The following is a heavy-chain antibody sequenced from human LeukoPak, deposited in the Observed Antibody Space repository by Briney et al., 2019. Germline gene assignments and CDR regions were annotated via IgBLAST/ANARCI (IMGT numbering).Heavy chain of an antibody. CDR2: IYPRDSDI. D-gene: IGHD3-10*01. J-gene: IGHJ4*02. Sequence: GESLKISCKGSGYIFTDYWIAWVRQTPAKGLEWMGIIYPRDSDIKYSPSFQGHVTISADKSTSTTYLHWDTLEASDNAMYYCARLAGVLAVGGEDYWGQGTLVTVSS. CDR1: GYIFTDYW. CDR3: ARLAGVLAVGGEDY. V-gene: IGHV5-51*01.